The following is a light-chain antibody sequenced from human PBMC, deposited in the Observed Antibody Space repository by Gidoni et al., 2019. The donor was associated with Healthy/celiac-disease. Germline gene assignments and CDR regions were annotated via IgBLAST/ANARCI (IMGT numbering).Light chain of an antibody. CDR2: RNN. Sequence: LTQPPSASGTPGQRVTISCSGSSSNIGSNYVYWYQQLPGTAPKLLIYRNNQRPSVVPDRFSGSKSGTSASLAISGLRSEDEADYYCAAWDDSLSGSGVFGGGTKLTVL. CDR1: SSNIGSNY. V-gene: IGLV1-47*01. J-gene: IGLJ3*02. CDR3: AAWDDSLSGSGV.